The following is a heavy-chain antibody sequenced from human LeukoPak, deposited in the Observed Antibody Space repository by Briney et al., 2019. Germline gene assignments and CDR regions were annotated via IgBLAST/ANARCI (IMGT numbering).Heavy chain of an antibody. V-gene: IGHV3-21*01. J-gene: IGHJ4*02. CDR1: GFTFSSYS. CDR2: ISSSSSYI. CDR3: ARNPPNRYCSSTSCCPFDY. Sequence: PGGSLRLSCAASGFTFSSYSMNWVRQARGKGLEWDSSISSSSSYIYYADSVKGRFTISRDNSKNSLYLQMNSLRAEDTAVYYCARNPPNRYCSSTSCCPFDYWGQGTLVTVSS. D-gene: IGHD2-2*01.